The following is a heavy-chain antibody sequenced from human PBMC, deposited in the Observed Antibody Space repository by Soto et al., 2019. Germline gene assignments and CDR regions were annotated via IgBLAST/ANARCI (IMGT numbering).Heavy chain of an antibody. CDR3: ARVGLYSSSQPLI. Sequence: EVQLLESGGGLVQPGVSLRLSCDASGFTIRTYGMRWVRQAPGKGLECVSGISGAGATTYYTDSVKGRFTISRDSSKTTLYLQMNSLRAEDPAVYSWARVGLYSSSQPLIGGRGTLVTVSS. CDR1: GFTIRTYG. CDR2: ISGAGATT. J-gene: IGHJ4*02. D-gene: IGHD6-13*01. V-gene: IGHV3-23*01.